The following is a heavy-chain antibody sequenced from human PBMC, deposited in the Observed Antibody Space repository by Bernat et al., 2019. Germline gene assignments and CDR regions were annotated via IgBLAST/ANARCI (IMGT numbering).Heavy chain of an antibody. J-gene: IGHJ4*02. CDR2: ISYDGSNK. CDR3: AKDLSRFMIVVVPLIFDY. CDR1: GFTFSSYG. D-gene: IGHD3-22*01. Sequence: QVQLVESGGGVVQPGRSLRLSCAASGFTFSSYGIYWVRQTPGKGLEWVAVISYDGSNKYYADSVKGRFTISRDNSKNTLYLQMNSLRAEDTAVYYCAKDLSRFMIVVVPLIFDYWGQGTLVTVSS. V-gene: IGHV3-30*18.